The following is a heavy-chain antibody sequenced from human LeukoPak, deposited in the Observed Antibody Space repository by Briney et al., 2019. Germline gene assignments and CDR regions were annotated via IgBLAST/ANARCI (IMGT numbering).Heavy chain of an antibody. CDR3: ARINYFDSTGYGGEMDY. Sequence: GGSLSLSCAASGFIFSSYEMSWVRQAPGKGLEWISYISGSGTTISYANSVKGRFPISREIAMNSVYPQMTGQRVEDPAIYFCARINYFDSTGYGGEMDYWGQGNMVTVSS. CDR1: GFIFSSYE. V-gene: IGHV3-48*03. J-gene: IGHJ4*02. CDR2: ISGSGTTI. D-gene: IGHD3-22*01.